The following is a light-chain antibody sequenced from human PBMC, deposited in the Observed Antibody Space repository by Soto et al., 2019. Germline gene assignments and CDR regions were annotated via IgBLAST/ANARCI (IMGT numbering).Light chain of an antibody. V-gene: IGKV3-11*01. Sequence: EIVLTQSPGTLSLSPGERATLSCRASQSVSNNYLAWYQQKPGQAPRLLIYEASNRAAGIPGRFSGSGSGTDFTLTITSLEPEDFAFYYCHQRQRWPRTFGQGTKVDI. J-gene: IGKJ1*01. CDR3: HQRQRWPRT. CDR1: QSVSNNY. CDR2: EAS.